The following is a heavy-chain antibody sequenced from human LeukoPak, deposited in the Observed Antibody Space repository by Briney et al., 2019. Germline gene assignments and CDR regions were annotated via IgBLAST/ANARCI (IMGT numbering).Heavy chain of an antibody. CDR3: ARDPAIAVAGTTGMDV. CDR1: GYTFTSYG. D-gene: IGHD6-19*01. CDR2: ISAYNGNT. Sequence: ASVKVSCKASGYTFTSYGISWVRQAPGQGLEWMGWISAYNGNTNYAQELQGRVTMTTDTSTSTAYMELRSLRSDDTAVYYCARDPAIAVAGTTGMDVWGQGTTVTVSS. J-gene: IGHJ6*02. V-gene: IGHV1-18*01.